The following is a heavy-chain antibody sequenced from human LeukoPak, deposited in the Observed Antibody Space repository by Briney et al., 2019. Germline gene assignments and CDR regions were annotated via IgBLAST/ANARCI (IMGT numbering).Heavy chain of an antibody. CDR3: ARDWLRYCSGGSCYSDDYFDS. CDR1: GYTFTSYG. Sequence: ASVKVSCKASGYTFTSYGISWVRQAPGQGLEWMGWISAYSGNTNYAQKLQGRVTLTTETSTSTVYMELRSLRSDDTAVYYCARDWLRYCSGGSCYSDDYFDSWGQGALVTVSS. V-gene: IGHV1-18*01. J-gene: IGHJ4*02. D-gene: IGHD2-15*01. CDR2: ISAYSGNT.